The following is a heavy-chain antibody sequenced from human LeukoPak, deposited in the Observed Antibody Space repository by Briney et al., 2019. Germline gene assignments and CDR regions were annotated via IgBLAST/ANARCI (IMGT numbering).Heavy chain of an antibody. CDR2: IRSKRYTGTT. J-gene: IGHJ4*02. CDR1: GFTFGDYA. CDR3: TRNSRVGGAAVGYYFDY. D-gene: IGHD6-13*01. V-gene: IGHV3-49*04. Sequence: GGSLRLSCTTSGFTFGDYAVGWVRRAPGKGLEWVGFIRSKRYTGTTDYAASVKGRFSISRDDSKNIAYLQMNSLKIEDTAVYYCTRNSRVGGAAVGYYFDYWGQGAQVTVSS.